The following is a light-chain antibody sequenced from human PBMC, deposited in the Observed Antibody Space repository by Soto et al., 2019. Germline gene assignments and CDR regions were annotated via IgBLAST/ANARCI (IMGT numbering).Light chain of an antibody. CDR3: QQYNNWAPWT. V-gene: IGKV3-15*01. CDR2: GTS. CDR1: QSVSSN. Sequence: EIVMTQSPATLSVSPGERATLSCRASQSVSSNLACYQQKPGQAPRLLIYGTSSRATGIPARFSGSASRTEFTLTILSLQSEDVAVYYCQQYNNWAPWTFGQGTKVEIK. J-gene: IGKJ1*01.